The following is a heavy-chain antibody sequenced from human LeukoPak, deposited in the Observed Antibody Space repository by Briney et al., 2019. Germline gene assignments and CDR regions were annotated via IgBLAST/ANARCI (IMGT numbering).Heavy chain of an antibody. CDR2: IDYSGST. J-gene: IGHJ4*02. D-gene: IGHD5-24*01. V-gene: IGHV4-31*03. CDR3: ARDPGKDGYNYSFDY. Sequence: SETLSLTCTVSGGSISSGGYYWSGIRQHPVKGLEWVGYIDYSGSTYYNPSLKSRLTISMDTSKNQFSLRLSSVTAADTAVYYCARDPGKDGYNYSFDYWGQGTLVTVSS. CDR1: GGSISSGGYY.